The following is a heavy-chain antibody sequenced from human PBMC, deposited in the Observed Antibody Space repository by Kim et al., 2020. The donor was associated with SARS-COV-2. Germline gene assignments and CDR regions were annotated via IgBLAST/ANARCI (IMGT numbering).Heavy chain of an antibody. CDR2: ISYDGSNE. D-gene: IGHD3-10*01. CDR3: AKEGYYGSGSFPDY. CDR1: GFTFSSYG. J-gene: IGHJ4*02. Sequence: GGSLRLSCAASGFTFSSYGMHWVRQAPGKGLEWVAVISYDGSNEYYADSVKGRFTISRDNSKNTLYLQMNSLRAEETAVYYCAKEGYYGSGSFPDYWGQG. V-gene: IGHV3-30*18.